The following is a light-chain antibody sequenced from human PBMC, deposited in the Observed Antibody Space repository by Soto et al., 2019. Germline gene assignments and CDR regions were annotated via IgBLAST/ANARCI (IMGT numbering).Light chain of an antibody. CDR1: QGISTY. CDR2: AAS. Sequence: DIQMTQSPSSLSASAGDRVTITCRASQGISTYLVWYQQRQGRAPKLLIYAASSLLSGVPSRFSGSGSGTDFTLTISSLQPEDFATYYCQQSYRTPYTFGQGTKLETK. J-gene: IGKJ2*01. CDR3: QQSYRTPYT. V-gene: IGKV1-39*01.